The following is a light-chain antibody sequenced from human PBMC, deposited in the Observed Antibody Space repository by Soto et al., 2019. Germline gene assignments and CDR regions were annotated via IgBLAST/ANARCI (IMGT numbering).Light chain of an antibody. J-gene: IGKJ1*01. CDR3: QQYHNWPA. CDR2: GAA. V-gene: IGKV3-15*01. CDR1: QSVFSS. Sequence: DIVMTQSPVTLSVSPGERATLSCRASQSVFSSLAWYQQKPGQAPRLLIYGAATRATGIPARFSGSGSGTECTLTISSLQSEDFAIYYCQQYHNWPAFGQGTKVEIK.